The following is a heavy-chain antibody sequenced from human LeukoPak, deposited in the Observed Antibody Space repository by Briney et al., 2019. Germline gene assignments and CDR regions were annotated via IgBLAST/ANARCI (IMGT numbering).Heavy chain of an antibody. Sequence: GESLKISCKGSGYSFTSYWIGWVRQMPGKGLEWMGTIYPGDSDTRYNPSFQGHITISADKSVTTAYLQWSSLKASDTAMYYCAVPYYSDSRGYYDYWGQGTLVTVSS. CDR2: IYPGDSDT. J-gene: IGHJ4*02. CDR3: AVPYYSDSRGYYDY. V-gene: IGHV5-51*01. CDR1: GYSFTSYW. D-gene: IGHD3-22*01.